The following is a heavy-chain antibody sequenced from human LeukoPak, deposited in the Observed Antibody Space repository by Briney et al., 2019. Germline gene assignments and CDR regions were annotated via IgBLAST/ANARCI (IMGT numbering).Heavy chain of an antibody. CDR1: EFSVGINY. D-gene: IGHD5/OR15-5a*01. J-gene: IGHJ4*02. CDR3: WRGYSVYHNS. V-gene: IGHV3-66*01. Sequence: GGTLRLSCAASEFSVGINYMTWVRQAPGKGLEWGSLIYIGGSTYYADSVKGRFTISRDNSKNNRHLRMNSLRPEEPGRYYCWRGYSVYHNSGGKGTLVTVSS. CDR2: IYIGGST.